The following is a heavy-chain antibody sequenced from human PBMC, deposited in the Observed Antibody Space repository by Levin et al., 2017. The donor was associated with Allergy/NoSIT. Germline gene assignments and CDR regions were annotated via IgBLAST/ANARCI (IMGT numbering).Heavy chain of an antibody. D-gene: IGHD6-6*01. J-gene: IGHJ4*02. CDR3: AKTGSTTIAARLNY. V-gene: IGHV3-23*01. CDR2: ISGSDGST. Sequence: HTGGSLRLSCAASGFTFSNYAMSWVRQAPGKGLEWVSAISGSDGSTYYADSVKGRFTISRDNSKNTLYLQMNSLRAEDTAVYYCAKTGSTTIAARLNYWGQGTLVTVSS. CDR1: GFTFSNYA.